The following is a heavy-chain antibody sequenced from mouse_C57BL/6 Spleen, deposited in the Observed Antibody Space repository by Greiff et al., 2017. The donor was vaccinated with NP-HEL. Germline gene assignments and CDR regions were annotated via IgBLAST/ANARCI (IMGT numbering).Heavy chain of an antibody. D-gene: IGHD2-3*01. CDR2: INPSSGYT. Sequence: VQLQQSGAELARPGASVKMSCKASGYTFTSYTMHWVKQRPGQGLEWIGYINPSSGYTKYNQKFKDKATLTADKSSSTAYMQLSSLTSEDSAVYYWARCWGLLGAMDYWGQGTSVTVSS. CDR3: ARCWGLLGAMDY. J-gene: IGHJ4*01. CDR1: GYTFTSYT. V-gene: IGHV1-4*01.